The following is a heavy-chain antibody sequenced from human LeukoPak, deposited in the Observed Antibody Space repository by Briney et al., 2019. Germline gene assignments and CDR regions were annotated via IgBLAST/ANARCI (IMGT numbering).Heavy chain of an antibody. CDR3: ARAFPFDDYGDPDAFDI. J-gene: IGHJ3*02. Sequence: SETLSLTCTVSGVSMSSGAFYWSWIRQHPGEGLEWIGNIYYSGSTYYNPSLKSRVTISVDRSKNQFSLKLTSGTAADTAVYYCARAFPFDDYGDPDAFDIWGQGTMVAVSS. D-gene: IGHD4-17*01. CDR2: IYYSGST. V-gene: IGHV4-30-4*08. CDR1: GVSMSSGAFY.